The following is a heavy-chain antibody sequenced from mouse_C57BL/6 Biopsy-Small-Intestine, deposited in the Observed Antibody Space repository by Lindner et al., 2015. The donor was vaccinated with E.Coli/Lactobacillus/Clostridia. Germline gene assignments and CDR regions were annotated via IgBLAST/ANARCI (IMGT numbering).Heavy chain of an antibody. Sequence: SVKVSCKASGGTFSNYAIIWVRQAAGPGLEWMGGFVPILGRGNNAQRFQGRVTISADESATTVYMELSSLTSDDTAAYYCVRSPGLSHPFESWGQGTRVTVS. D-gene: IGHD3-1*01. V-gene: IGHV1-75*01. CDR3: VRSPGLSHPFES. CDR1: GGTFSNYA. J-gene: IGHJ3*01. CDR2: FVPILGRG.